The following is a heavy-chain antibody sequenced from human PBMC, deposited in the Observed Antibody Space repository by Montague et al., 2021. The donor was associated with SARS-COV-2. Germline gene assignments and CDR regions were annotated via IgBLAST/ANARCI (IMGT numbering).Heavy chain of an antibody. Sequence: SQRLSCAASGFTFSSYWMSWVRQAPGKGLEWVANIKQDGSEKYYVDSVKGRFSISRDNAKNSLYLQMSSLRAEDTAMYYCTRLGWGYSDDLDYWGQGTLVTVSS. V-gene: IGHV3-7*01. CDR1: GFTFSSYW. CDR3: TRLGWGYSDDLDY. D-gene: IGHD5-18*01. J-gene: IGHJ4*02. CDR2: IKQDGSEK.